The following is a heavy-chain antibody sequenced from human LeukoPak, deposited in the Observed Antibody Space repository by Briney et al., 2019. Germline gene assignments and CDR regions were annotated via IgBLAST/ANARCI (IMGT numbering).Heavy chain of an antibody. V-gene: IGHV3-30*02. CDR2: IRYDGSNK. D-gene: IGHD1-26*01. CDR3: AKDGEVGATVYYYYYYMDV. CDR1: GFTFSSYG. J-gene: IGHJ6*03. Sequence: PGGSLRLSCAASGFTFSSYGMHWVRQAPGKGLKWVAFIRYDGSNKYYADSVKGRFTISRDNSKNTLYLQMNSLRAEDTAVYYCAKDGEVGATVYYYYYYMDVWGKGTTVTVSS.